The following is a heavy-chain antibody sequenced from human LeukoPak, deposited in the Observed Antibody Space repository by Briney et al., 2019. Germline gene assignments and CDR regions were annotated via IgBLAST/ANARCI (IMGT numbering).Heavy chain of an antibody. CDR1: GFTFSSYA. J-gene: IGHJ4*02. Sequence: GGSLRLSCAASGFTFSSYAMSWVRQAPGKGLEWGSSISGSGGSTYYAESVKGRFTISRDNSKNTLYLQMNSLRAEDTAVFYCAKAGGWYIFDYWGQGTPVPVSS. V-gene: IGHV3-23*01. CDR2: ISGSGGST. CDR3: AKAGGWYIFDY. D-gene: IGHD6-19*01.